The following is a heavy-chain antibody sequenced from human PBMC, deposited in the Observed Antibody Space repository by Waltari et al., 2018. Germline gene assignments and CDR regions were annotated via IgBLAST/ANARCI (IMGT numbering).Heavy chain of an antibody. CDR2: INHSGST. CDR3: ARGRGGYSSSWYWFDP. Sequence: QVQLQQWGAGLLKPSETLSLTCAVYGGSFSGYYWSWIRQPPGKGLEWIGEINHSGSTNSNPSRKSRVTISVDTSKNQFSLKLSSVTAADTAVYYCARGRGGYSSSWYWFDPWGQGTLVTVSS. D-gene: IGHD6-13*01. CDR1: GGSFSGYY. J-gene: IGHJ5*02. V-gene: IGHV4-34*01.